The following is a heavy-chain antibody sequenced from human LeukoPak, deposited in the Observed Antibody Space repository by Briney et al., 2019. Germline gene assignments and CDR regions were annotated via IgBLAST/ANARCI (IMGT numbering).Heavy chain of an antibody. CDR3: ARDRMDV. CDR2: IKQDGSEK. J-gene: IGHJ6*04. Sequence: AGSLRLSCAASGCTFSSYCMSWIRQAPGKGLEWVANIKQDGSEKYYVDSVKGRSTISRDNAKNSLYLQMNSLRAEDTAVYYCARDRMDVWGKGTTVTVSS. CDR1: GCTFSSYC. V-gene: IGHV3-7*01.